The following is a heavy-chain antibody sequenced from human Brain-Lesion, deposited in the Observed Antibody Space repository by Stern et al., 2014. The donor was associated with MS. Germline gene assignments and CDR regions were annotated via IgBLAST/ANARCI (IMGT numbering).Heavy chain of an antibody. CDR3: ARMREYCSGGICFAGYYDS. J-gene: IGHJ4*02. V-gene: IGHV2-26*01. D-gene: IGHD2-15*01. Sequence: ESGPELVKPTETLTLTCSASGFSLSNAAMGVSWIRPPPVKALECLAHIFSTGETAYSTSLKRRLTISKDTSRSQVVLTMTNMVPVDTATYYCARMREYCSGGICFAGYYDSWGQGTLVTVSS. CDR1: GFSLSNAAMG. CDR2: IFSTGET.